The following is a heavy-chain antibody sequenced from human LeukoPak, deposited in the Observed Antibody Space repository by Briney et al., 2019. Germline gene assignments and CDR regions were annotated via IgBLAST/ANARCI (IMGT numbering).Heavy chain of an antibody. D-gene: IGHD5-12*01. CDR1: GYTFTSYA. CDR3: ARDNSGYDYWDVGY. CDR2: INSGNGNT. Sequence: GASGKGSCKASGYTFTSYAMHWVGQAPGQRLEWMGWINSGNGNTKYSQKFQGRVTVTRDTSASTAHMELSSLRSEDTAVYYCARDNSGYDYWDVGYWGQGTLVTVSS. V-gene: IGHV1-3*01. J-gene: IGHJ1*01.